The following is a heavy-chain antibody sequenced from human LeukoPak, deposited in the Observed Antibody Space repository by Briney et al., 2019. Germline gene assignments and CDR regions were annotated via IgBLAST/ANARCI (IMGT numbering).Heavy chain of an antibody. Sequence: SETLSLTCDVSGGSINNYYWSWIRQPAGKGLEWIGRIFSSGSANYNPSLKGRVTMSVDTSKNQFSLKLTSVSAADTAVYYCARLIGDGEFPYYYVYYMDVWGKGTTVIISS. CDR1: GGSINNYY. CDR2: IFSSGSA. CDR3: ARLIGDGEFPYYYVYYMDV. J-gene: IGHJ6*03. V-gene: IGHV4-4*07. D-gene: IGHD4-17*01.